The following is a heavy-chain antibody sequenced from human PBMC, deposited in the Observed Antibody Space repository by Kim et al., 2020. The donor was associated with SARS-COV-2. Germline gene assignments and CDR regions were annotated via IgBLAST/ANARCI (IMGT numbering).Heavy chain of an antibody. Sequence: GGSLRLSCAASGFTFSDYFMSWIRQAPGKGLEWVSYISSSSTNTNYADSVKGRFTISRDNAKNSLYLQMNSLRAEDTAVYYCARDTTTAGADNYYYYGMDVWGQGTTVTVSS. V-gene: IGHV3-11*06. D-gene: IGHD6-13*01. J-gene: IGHJ6*02. CDR1: GFTFSDYF. CDR2: ISSSSTNT. CDR3: ARDTTTAGADNYYYYGMDV.